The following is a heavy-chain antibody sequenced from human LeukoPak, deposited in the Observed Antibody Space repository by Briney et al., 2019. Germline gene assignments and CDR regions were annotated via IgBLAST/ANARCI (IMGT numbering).Heavy chain of an antibody. CDR1: GGTFSSYA. CDR2: IIPIFGTA. CDR3: TRESASGSYYGGGDY. J-gene: IGHJ4*02. D-gene: IGHD1-26*01. Sequence: SVKVSCKASGGTFSSYAISWVRQAPGQGLEWMGGIIPIFGTANYAQKFQGRVTITRDTSASTAYMELSSLRSEDTAVYYCTRESASGSYYGGGDYWGQGTLVTVSS. V-gene: IGHV1-69*05.